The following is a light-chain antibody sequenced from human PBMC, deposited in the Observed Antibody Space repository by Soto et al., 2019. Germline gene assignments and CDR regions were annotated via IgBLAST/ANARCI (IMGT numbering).Light chain of an antibody. CDR1: SSNIGAGYD. V-gene: IGLV1-40*01. CDR3: QSYDSSPSRVV. Sequence: QAVVTQPPSVSGAPGQRVTISCTGSSSNIGAGYDVHWYQQLPGTAPKLLIYGNSNRPSGVPDRFSGSKSGTSASLAITGLQAEDEADYYCQSYDSSPSRVVFGGGTKLTVL. CDR2: GNS. J-gene: IGLJ2*01.